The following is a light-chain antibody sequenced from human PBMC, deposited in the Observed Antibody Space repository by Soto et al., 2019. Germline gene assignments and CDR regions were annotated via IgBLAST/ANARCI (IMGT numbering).Light chain of an antibody. Sequence: QSVLTQPASVSGSPGQSITISCTGTSSDVGSYNLVSWYQQHPGKAPKLMIYEGSKRPSGVSNRFSGSKSGNTASLTISGLQAEDEADYYCCSYAGISTPRVVFGGGTKLTVL. CDR2: EGS. CDR3: CSYAGISTPRVV. J-gene: IGLJ2*01. CDR1: SSDVGSYNL. V-gene: IGLV2-23*01.